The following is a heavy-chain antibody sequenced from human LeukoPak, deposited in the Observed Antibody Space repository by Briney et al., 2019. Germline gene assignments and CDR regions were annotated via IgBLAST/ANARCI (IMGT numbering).Heavy chain of an antibody. V-gene: IGHV3-30*02. D-gene: IGHD6-13*01. CDR1: GFTFSSYG. Sequence: GGSLRLSCGASGFTFSSYGMHWVRQAPGKGLEWVAFIRYDGSNKDYADSVKGRFTVSRDNAKNSLYLQMNSLRAEDTAVYYCARGGSSSWSSYWYFDLWGRGTLVTVSS. CDR2: IRYDGSNK. CDR3: ARGGSSSWSSYWYFDL. J-gene: IGHJ2*01.